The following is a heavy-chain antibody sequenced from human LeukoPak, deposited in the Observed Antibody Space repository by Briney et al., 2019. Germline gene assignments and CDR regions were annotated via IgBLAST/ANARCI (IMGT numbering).Heavy chain of an antibody. V-gene: IGHV1-2*02. CDR3: AREDLSTVATGTSGMDV. Sequence: ASVKVSCKASGYTFTGYYMHWVRQAPGQGLEWMGWINPNSGGTNYAQKFQGRVTMTRDTSISTAYMELSRLRSDDTAVYYCAREDLSTVATGTSGMDVWGQGTTVTVSS. CDR1: GYTFTGYY. CDR2: INPNSGGT. D-gene: IGHD4-23*01. J-gene: IGHJ6*02.